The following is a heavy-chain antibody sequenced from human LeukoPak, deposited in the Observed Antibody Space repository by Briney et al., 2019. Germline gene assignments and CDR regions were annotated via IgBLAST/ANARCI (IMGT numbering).Heavy chain of an antibody. V-gene: IGHV3-23*01. CDR1: GFTFSSYA. CDR3: AKDYYGGDSHYYGMDV. D-gene: IGHD4-23*01. CDR2: IIASGGST. Sequence: GGSLRLSCATSGFTFSSYAMSWVGKAPGKGLKWVSGIIASGGSTYYADSVKGRFTISRDNSKNTLYLRMNSLRAEDTAVYYCAKDYYGGDSHYYGMDVWGQGTTVTVSS. J-gene: IGHJ6*02.